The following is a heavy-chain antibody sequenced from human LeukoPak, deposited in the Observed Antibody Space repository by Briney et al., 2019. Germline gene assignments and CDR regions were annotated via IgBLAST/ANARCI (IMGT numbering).Heavy chain of an antibody. CDR3: ARDHESSGYPTSDY. CDR2: TKGSAEAT. J-gene: IGHJ4*02. V-gene: IGHV3-23*01. D-gene: IGHD3-22*01. CDR1: GLTLRRYT. Sequence: GGSLRLSLPASGLTLRRYTMNWVRPPTRKGREWVSPTKGSAEATFYTACVKDRFTSSTDDSNKTPYLQRNSLRSDDTALYFCARDHESSGYPTSDYWGGGTLVTVSS.